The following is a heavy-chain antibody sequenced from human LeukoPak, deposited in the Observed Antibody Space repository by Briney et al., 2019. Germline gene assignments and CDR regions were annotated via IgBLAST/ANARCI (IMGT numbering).Heavy chain of an antibody. CDR2: INHDGSEK. CDR3: TRDETPAWPPLVWSHYFSADDVFDI. Sequence: PGGSLRLSYAASGVTFSSHWMNWVRQAPGKGLEWVASINHDGSEKYYADSVRGRFTISRDNANKSLDLQMISLRGDDTALYYCTRDETPAWPPLVWSHYFSADDVFDIWGQGTMVTVSS. J-gene: IGHJ3*02. V-gene: IGHV3-7*01. D-gene: IGHD3-10*01. CDR1: GVTFSSHW.